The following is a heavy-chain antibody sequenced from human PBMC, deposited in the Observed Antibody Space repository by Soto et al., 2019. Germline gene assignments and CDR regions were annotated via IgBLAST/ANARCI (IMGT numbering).Heavy chain of an antibody. CDR1: GGSINSSSYY. J-gene: IGHJ3*02. Sequence: ASETLSLTCTVSGGSINSSSYYWGWIRQPPGKGLEWIGSIYYSGSTYYNPSLKSRVTISVDTSKNQFSLKLSSVTAADTAVYYCARPYYDYVWGSYRYWGDAFDIWGQGTMVTVSS. CDR3: ARPYYDYVWGSYRYWGDAFDI. CDR2: IYYSGST. D-gene: IGHD3-16*02. V-gene: IGHV4-39*01.